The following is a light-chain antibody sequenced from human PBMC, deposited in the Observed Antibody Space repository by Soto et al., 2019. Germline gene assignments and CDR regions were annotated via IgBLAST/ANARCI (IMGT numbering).Light chain of an antibody. CDR2: GAS. CDR1: QSVSSTF. Sequence: EVGLTQSPCTLSFSPGERSTPSCMASQSVSSTFLAWYQQKPGQAPRLLIYGASTRATGIPDRFSGSGSGTDFTLTITRLEPEDFAVYYCQQYGSSRWTFGQRTKVAIK. V-gene: IGKV3-20*01. J-gene: IGKJ1*01. CDR3: QQYGSSRWT.